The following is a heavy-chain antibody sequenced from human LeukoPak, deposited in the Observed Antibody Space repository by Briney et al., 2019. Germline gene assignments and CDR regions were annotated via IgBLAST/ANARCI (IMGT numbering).Heavy chain of an antibody. V-gene: IGHV4-59*12. Sequence: SETLSLTCTVSGGSISTYYWTWIRQPPGKGLEWVGYIYSSGTTNYNPSLNSRVTISLDTSKNQFSLNLRSVTAADTAVYYCSRESGPYCPFGHWGQGTLVAVTS. CDR3: SRESGPYCPFGH. J-gene: IGHJ5*02. CDR1: GGSISTYY. CDR2: IYSSGTT. D-gene: IGHD1-26*01.